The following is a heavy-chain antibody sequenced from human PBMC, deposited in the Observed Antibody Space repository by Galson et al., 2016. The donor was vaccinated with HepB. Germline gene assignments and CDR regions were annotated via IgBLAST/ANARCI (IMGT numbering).Heavy chain of an antibody. CDR3: ATDRSPLDFNTKLLPVDAFDI. J-gene: IGHJ3*02. D-gene: IGHD3-22*01. V-gene: IGHV1-24*01. Sequence: SVKVSCKVSGYSLTELSIHWVRQAPGKGLEWLGGFGREHGEKITAQKFRGRVTMTEDTSIHTAYMDLRSLRSEDTAVYYCATDRSPLDFNTKLLPVDAFDIWGQGTMVTGSS. CDR1: GYSLTELS. CDR2: FGREHGEK.